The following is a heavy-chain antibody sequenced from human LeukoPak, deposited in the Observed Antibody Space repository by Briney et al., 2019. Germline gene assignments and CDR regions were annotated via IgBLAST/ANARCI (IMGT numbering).Heavy chain of an antibody. D-gene: IGHD3-10*01. J-gene: IGHJ4*02. CDR3: ARDPKYYYGSGGTFDY. V-gene: IGHV1-18*04. CDR1: GYTFTSYG. CDR2: ISAYNGNT. Sequence: ASVKVSCKASGYTFTSYGISWVRQAPGQGLEWMGWISAYNGNTNYAQKLQGRVTMTTDTSTSTAYMELRSLRSDDTAVYYCARDPKYYYGSGGTFDYWGRGTLVTVSS.